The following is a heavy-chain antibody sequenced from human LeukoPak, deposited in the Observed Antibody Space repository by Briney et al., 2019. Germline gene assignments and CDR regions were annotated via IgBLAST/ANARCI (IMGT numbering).Heavy chain of an antibody. CDR3: ARVSTMVRGAYDAFDI. D-gene: IGHD3-10*01. CDR2: ISDIGSI. Sequence: SETLSLTCTVSGGSISSYYWSWIRQPPGKGVEWIAYISDIGSINYNPSLKSRVTISLDTSKNQFSLKLSSVTAADTAVYYCARVSTMVRGAYDAFDIWGQGTMVTVSS. J-gene: IGHJ3*02. CDR1: GGSISSYY. V-gene: IGHV4-59*01.